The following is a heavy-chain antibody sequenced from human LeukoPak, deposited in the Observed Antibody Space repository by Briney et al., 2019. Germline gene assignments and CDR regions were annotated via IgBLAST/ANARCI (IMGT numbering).Heavy chain of an antibody. D-gene: IGHD6-6*01. Sequence: SETLSLTCTVSGGSIGSGSYYWSWIRQPAGKGLEWIGRIYTSGSTNYNPSLKSRVTISVDTSKNQFSLKLSSVTAADTAVYYCARSSSSLPWYFDYWGQGTLVTVSS. CDR1: GGSIGSGSYY. J-gene: IGHJ4*02. CDR3: ARSSSSLPWYFDY. CDR2: IYTSGST. V-gene: IGHV4-61*02.